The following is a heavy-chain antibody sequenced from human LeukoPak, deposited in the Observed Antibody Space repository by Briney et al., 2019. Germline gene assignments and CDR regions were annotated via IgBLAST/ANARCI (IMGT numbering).Heavy chain of an antibody. CDR2: IYTSGST. V-gene: IGHV4-4*07. D-gene: IGHD6-19*01. J-gene: IGHJ4*02. CDR3: ARGTQGSGWYRLAFDY. CDR1: GGSISSYY. Sequence: SETLSLTCTVSGGSISSYYWSWIRQPAGKGLEWIGRIYTSGSTNYNPSLKSRVTISVDKSKNQFSLKLSSVTAADTAVYYCARGTQGSGWYRLAFDYWGQGTLVTVSS.